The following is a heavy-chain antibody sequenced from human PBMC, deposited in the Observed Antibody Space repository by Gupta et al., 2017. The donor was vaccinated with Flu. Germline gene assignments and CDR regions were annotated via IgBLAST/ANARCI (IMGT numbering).Heavy chain of an antibody. CDR3: AKEKDSSGWYIDH. J-gene: IGHJ4*02. Sequence: EVQLLESGGGLVQPGGSLRLSCAASGFTLSSYAMSWVGQAPGKGLEWVSVIGGSGGSAYYADSVKGRFTISRDNSKNTLYLQMNRLRAEDTAVYYCAKEKDSSGWYIDHWGQGTLVTVSS. V-gene: IGHV3-23*01. D-gene: IGHD6-19*01. CDR1: GFTLSSYA. CDR2: IGGSGGSA.